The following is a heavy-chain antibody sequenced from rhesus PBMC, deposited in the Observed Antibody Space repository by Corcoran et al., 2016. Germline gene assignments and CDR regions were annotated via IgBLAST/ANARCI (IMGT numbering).Heavy chain of an antibody. Sequence: QVQLQESGPGLVKPSETLSLTCAVSGYSISSDYGWSWIRQPPGKGLEWIGYIYYSGSSYYTPAFKSRVTISIDTSKNQCSLKRSSVTAADTAVYYCARRIAAAGRGSYYFDYWGQGVLVTVSS. J-gene: IGHJ4*01. D-gene: IGHD6-25*01. CDR1: GYSISSDYG. CDR3: ARRIAAAGRGSYYFDY. V-gene: IGHV4-127*01. CDR2: IYYSGSS.